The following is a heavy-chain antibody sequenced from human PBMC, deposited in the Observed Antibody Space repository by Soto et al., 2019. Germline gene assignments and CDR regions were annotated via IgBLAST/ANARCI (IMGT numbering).Heavy chain of an antibody. D-gene: IGHD2-2*01. J-gene: IGHJ6*03. V-gene: IGHV1-2*04. CDR2: INPNSGGT. Sequence: ASVKVSCKASGYTFTGYYMHWVRQAPGQGLEWMGWINPNSGGTNYAQKFQGWVTMTRDTSISTAYMELSRLRSDDTAVYYCARWGRGVVVPAGRRREYYYYMDVWGKGTTVTVSS. CDR1: GYTFTGYY. CDR3: ARWGRGVVVPAGRRREYYYYMDV.